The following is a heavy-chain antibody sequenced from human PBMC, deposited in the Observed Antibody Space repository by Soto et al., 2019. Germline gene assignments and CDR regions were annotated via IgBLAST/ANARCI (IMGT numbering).Heavy chain of an antibody. J-gene: IGHJ5*02. D-gene: IGHD2-15*01. V-gene: IGHV4-31*02. CDR2: IYYSGST. CDR1: GGSISSGGYY. CDR3: AREEACSGGRCYGWFDP. Sequence: PSETLSLTCTVSGGSISSGGYYWSWIRQHPGKRLEWIGYIYYSGSTYYNPSLKSRVTISVDTSKNQFSLKLSSVTAADTAVYYCAREEACSGGRCYGWFDPWGQGTLVTVSS.